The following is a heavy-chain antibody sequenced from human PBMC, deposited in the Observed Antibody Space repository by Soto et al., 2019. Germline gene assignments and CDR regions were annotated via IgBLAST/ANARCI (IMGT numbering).Heavy chain of an antibody. CDR3: ATYRKFFQI. Sequence: QLQLQESGSGLVKPSQTLSLTCAVSGGSISGGYYSWRWIRQPPGKGLEWIGFIYNSGSTYYNSSLKSRVTISVDRSKNHFFLNLTSVIAADTAVYYCATYRKFFQIWGQGTKVTVSS. J-gene: IGHJ3*02. V-gene: IGHV4-30-2*01. CDR1: GGSISGGYYS. CDR2: IYNSGST.